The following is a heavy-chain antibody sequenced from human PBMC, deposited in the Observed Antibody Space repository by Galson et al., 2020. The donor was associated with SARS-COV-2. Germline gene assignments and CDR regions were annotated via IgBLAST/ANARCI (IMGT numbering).Heavy chain of an antibody. CDR1: GFTFNNSW. D-gene: IGHD3-9*01. J-gene: IGHJ4*02. V-gene: IGHV3-15*01. CDR2: IKSKTDGGTT. CDR3: TTDPKRYDGILTGYYFLGC. Sequence: SLKIPFPASGFTFNNSWMSWVRQAPGKGLEWVGRIKSKTDGGTTDYAAPVKGRFTITRDDSKNTLYLQMNSLNTEDRAVYYCTTDPKRYDGILTGYYFLGCWGQGTLVTVSS.